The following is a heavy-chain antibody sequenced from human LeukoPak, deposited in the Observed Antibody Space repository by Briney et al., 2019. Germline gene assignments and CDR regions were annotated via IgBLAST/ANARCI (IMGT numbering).Heavy chain of an antibody. V-gene: IGHV6-1*01. D-gene: IGHD3-3*01. CDR2: TCYRSKLYN. Sequence: SQTLSLTCAVSGDIVSSNSAAWNWVRQSPSRGLEWLGRTCYRSKLYNDYAVSVKSRITINPDTSKNQFSLQLNSVTPEDTAVYYCARAPSSESHRRGLWSGYSATPPYFDYWGQGTLVTVSS. CDR3: ARAPSSESHRRGLWSGYSATPPYFDY. J-gene: IGHJ4*02. CDR1: GDIVSSNSAA.